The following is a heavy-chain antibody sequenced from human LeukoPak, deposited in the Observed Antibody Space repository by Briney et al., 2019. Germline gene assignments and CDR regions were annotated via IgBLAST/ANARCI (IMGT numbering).Heavy chain of an antibody. CDR1: GYTFTNYE. D-gene: IGHD3-22*01. CDR3: GRGLGSYDSSELTWPMISF. V-gene: IGHV1-8*01. CDR2: MNPNSEDT. J-gene: IGHJ4*02. Sequence: ASVKVSCTSSGYTFTNYEINWVRQAPGQGLEWMGWMNPNSEDTAYAQKFQGRISMTRSTSISTAYMELSSLRSEDTAVYYCGRGLGSYDSSELTWPMISFWGQGTVVTVSS.